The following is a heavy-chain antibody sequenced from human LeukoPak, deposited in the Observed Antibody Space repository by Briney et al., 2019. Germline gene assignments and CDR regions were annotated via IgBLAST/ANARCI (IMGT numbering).Heavy chain of an antibody. V-gene: IGHV1-2*02. Sequence: ASVKVSCKASRYTFTDYYIHWVRQAPGQGGAWMGWINPNDGDTNYAQKFQGRVTMTRDTSISTAHMEVSRLRSDDTAVYYCARANFLYCSSTTCLFDYWGQGTLVTVSS. D-gene: IGHD2-2*01. CDR1: RYTFTDYY. J-gene: IGHJ4*02. CDR2: INPNDGDT. CDR3: ARANFLYCSSTTCLFDY.